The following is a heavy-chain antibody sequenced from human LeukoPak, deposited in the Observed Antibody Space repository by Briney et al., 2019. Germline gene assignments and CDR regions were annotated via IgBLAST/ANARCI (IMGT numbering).Heavy chain of an antibody. CDR2: IYTSGST. Sequence: PSETLSLTCTVSGGSISSGSYYWSWIRQPAGKGLEWIGRIYTSGSTNYNPSLKSRVTISVDTSENQFSLKLSSVTAADTAVYYCARGGLPYSYGPHDAFDIWGQGTMVTVSS. D-gene: IGHD5-18*01. CDR3: ARGGLPYSYGPHDAFDI. J-gene: IGHJ3*02. V-gene: IGHV4-61*02. CDR1: GGSISSGSYY.